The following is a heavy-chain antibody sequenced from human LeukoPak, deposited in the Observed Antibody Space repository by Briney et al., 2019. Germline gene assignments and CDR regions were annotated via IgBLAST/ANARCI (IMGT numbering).Heavy chain of an antibody. Sequence: GESLKISCKGSGYSFTSYWIGLVRQMPGKGLEWMGIIYPGDSDTRYSPSFQGQVTISAEKSISTAYLQWSSLKASDTAMYYCARPQEVYYDSSGYWVAAFDVWGQGTMVTVSS. CDR3: ARPQEVYYDSSGYWVAAFDV. CDR2: IYPGDSDT. CDR1: GYSFTSYW. D-gene: IGHD3-22*01. J-gene: IGHJ3*01. V-gene: IGHV5-51*01.